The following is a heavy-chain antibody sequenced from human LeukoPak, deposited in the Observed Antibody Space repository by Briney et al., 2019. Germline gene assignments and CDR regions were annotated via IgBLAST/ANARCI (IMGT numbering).Heavy chain of an antibody. J-gene: IGHJ6*04. CDR1: GGSFSGYY. D-gene: IGHD2-2*01. Sequence: PSETLSLTCAVYGGSFSGYYWSWIRQPPGKGLEWIGEINHSGSTNYNPSLKSRVTISVDTSKNQFSLKLSSVTVADTAVYYCARVGEGYCSSTSCYAGYYYYGMDVWGKGTTVTVSS. V-gene: IGHV4-34*01. CDR3: ARVGEGYCSSTSCYAGYYYYGMDV. CDR2: INHSGST.